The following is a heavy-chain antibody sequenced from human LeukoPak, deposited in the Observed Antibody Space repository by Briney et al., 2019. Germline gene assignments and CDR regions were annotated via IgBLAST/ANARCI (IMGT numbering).Heavy chain of an antibody. CDR3: ARGNSGSYHY. CDR2: INHSGST. D-gene: IGHD1-26*01. Sequence: PGGSLRLSCAASGFSVSNNYMSWVRQPPGKGLEWIGEINHSGSTNYNPSLKSRVTISVDTSKNQFSLKLSSVTAADTAVYYCARGNSGSYHYWGQGTLVTVSS. V-gene: IGHV4-34*01. J-gene: IGHJ4*02. CDR1: GFSVSNNY.